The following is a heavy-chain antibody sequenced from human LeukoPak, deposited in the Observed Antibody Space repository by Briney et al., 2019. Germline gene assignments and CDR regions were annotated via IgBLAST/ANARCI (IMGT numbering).Heavy chain of an antibody. V-gene: IGHV4-31*03. CDR3: ARGPPSYCSSTSCCTEDY. Sequence: SETLSLTCTVSGGSVSSGSYYWSWIRQHPGKGLEWIGYIYYSGSTYYNPSLKSRVTISVDTSKNQFSLKLSSVTAADTAVYYCARGPPSYCSSTSCCTEDYWGQGTLVTVSS. J-gene: IGHJ4*02. CDR1: GGSVSSGSYY. D-gene: IGHD2-2*02. CDR2: IYYSGST.